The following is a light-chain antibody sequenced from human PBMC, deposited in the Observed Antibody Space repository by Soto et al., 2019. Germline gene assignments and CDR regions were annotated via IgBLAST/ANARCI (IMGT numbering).Light chain of an antibody. V-gene: IGKV3-20*01. CDR2: AAS. Sequence: EIVLTQSPGTLSLSPGDRATLSCRASQNVNINFFAWYQKKPGQAPRLLIYAASNRATGVPDRFSGRGSGRDFTIPISRLEPQDFSLYYCRQYDTSPPYTFGQGTMLET. CDR1: QNVNINF. CDR3: RQYDTSPPYT. J-gene: IGKJ2*01.